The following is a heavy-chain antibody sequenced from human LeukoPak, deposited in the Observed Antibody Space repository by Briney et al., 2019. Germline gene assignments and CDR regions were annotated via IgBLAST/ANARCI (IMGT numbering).Heavy chain of an antibody. J-gene: IGHJ4*02. CDR2: ISGDGGST. CDR3: AKAYRSSSWGPFDY. V-gene: IGHV3-43*02. CDR1: GFTFDDYA. Sequence: PGGSLILSCAASGFTFDDYAMHWVRQAPGKGLEWVSLISGDGGSTYYADSVKGRFTISRDNSKNSLYLQMNSLRTEDTALYYCAKAYRSSSWGPFDYWGQGTLVTVSS. D-gene: IGHD6-13*01.